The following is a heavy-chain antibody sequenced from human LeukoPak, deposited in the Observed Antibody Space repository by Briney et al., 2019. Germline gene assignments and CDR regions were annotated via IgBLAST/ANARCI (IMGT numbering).Heavy chain of an antibody. CDR2: INHSGST. V-gene: IGHV4-34*01. CDR1: GGSFSGYY. CDR3: ARGLRYFDWFQGPFDY. D-gene: IGHD3-9*01. J-gene: IGHJ4*02. Sequence: SETLSLTCAVYGGSFSGYYWSWIRQPPGKGLEWIGEINHSGSTNSNPSLKSRVTISVDTSKNQFSLKLSSVTAADTAVYYCARGLRYFDWFQGPFDYWGQRTLVTVSS.